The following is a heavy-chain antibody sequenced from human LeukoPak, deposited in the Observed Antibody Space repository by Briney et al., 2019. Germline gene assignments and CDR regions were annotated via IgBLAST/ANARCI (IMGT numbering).Heavy chain of an antibody. CDR2: IGWDSKSI. J-gene: IGHJ3*02. D-gene: IGHD6-19*01. CDR3: AKAVAAPGAFDI. V-gene: IGHV3-9*01. Sequence: GRSLRLSCAASGFTFDESAMHWVRQAPGKGLEWVSGIGWDSKSIVYADSVKGRFTISRDNAKNSLYLQVNGLRPEDTASYYCAKAVAAPGAFDIWGRGTVVTVSS. CDR1: GFTFDESA.